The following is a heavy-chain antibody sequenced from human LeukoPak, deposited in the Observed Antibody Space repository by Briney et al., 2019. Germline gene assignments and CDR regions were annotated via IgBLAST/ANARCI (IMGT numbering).Heavy chain of an antibody. Sequence: SETLSLTCTVSGGSISSGDYYWSWIRQSPGKGLEWIGYIYYSGSTDYNPSLKSRVIISVDMSKNQFSLKLSSVTAADTAVYYCARDRGHPTYYFDYWGQGTLVTVSS. CDR1: GGSISSGDYY. D-gene: IGHD3-10*01. CDR2: IYYSGST. J-gene: IGHJ4*02. V-gene: IGHV4-30-4*08. CDR3: ARDRGHPTYYFDY.